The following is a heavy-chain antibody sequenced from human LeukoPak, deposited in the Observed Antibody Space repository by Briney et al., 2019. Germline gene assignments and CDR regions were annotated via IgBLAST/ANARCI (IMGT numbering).Heavy chain of an antibody. D-gene: IGHD4-23*01. V-gene: IGHV2-5*02. CDR2: IYWDDDK. CDR1: GFSLTTRGVA. Sequence: VSGPTLVNPTQTLTLTCTFSGFSLTTRGVAVGWIRQPPGKALEWLALIYWDDDKRYSPSLKSRLTITKDTSKNRVALTMTNMDPVDTATYYCAQFGGNFAFDYWGQGTLVTVSS. CDR3: AQFGGNFAFDY. J-gene: IGHJ4*02.